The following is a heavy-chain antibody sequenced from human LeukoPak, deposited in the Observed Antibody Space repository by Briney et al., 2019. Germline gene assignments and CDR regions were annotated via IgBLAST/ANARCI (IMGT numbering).Heavy chain of an antibody. D-gene: IGHD1-26*01. Sequence: SVKVSCKASGGTFSSYAISWVRQAPGQGLEWMGGIIPIFGTANYAQKFQGRVTITADEFTSTAYMELSSLRSEDTAVYYCARDQGTVGGYYYYGMDVWGKGTTVTVSS. CDR1: GGTFSSYA. J-gene: IGHJ6*04. V-gene: IGHV1-69*13. CDR2: IIPIFGTA. CDR3: ARDQGTVGGYYYYGMDV.